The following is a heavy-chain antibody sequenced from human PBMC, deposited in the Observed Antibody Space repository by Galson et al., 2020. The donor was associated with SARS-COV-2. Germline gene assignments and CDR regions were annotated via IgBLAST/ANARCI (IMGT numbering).Heavy chain of an antibody. CDR2: IYSEGSST. D-gene: IGHD7-27*01. V-gene: IGHV3-74*01. J-gene: IGHJ4*02. CDR1: GFTFSSYW. CDR3: ARGDMGNEYLDY. Sequence: ALHGESLKISCAASGFTFSSYWMHWVRQAPGKGLVWVSRIYSEGSSTSYADSVKGRFTISGDNAKNTLYLQMNGLRAEDTAVYYCARGDMGNEYLDYWGQGTLVTVSS.